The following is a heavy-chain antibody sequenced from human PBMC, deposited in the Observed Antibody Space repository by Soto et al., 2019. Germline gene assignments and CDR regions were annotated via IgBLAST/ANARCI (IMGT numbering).Heavy chain of an antibody. CDR1: GYTFTSYG. CDR2: ISAYNGNT. J-gene: IGHJ4*02. V-gene: IGHV1-18*01. CDR3: ARVATGYCSGGSCYYYFDY. D-gene: IGHD2-15*01. Sequence: QVQLVQSGAEVKKPGASVKVSCKASGYTFTSYGISWVRQAPGQGLEWMGWISAYNGNTNYAQKLQGRVTMTTDTSTSTGYMELRSLRSDDTAVYYCARVATGYCSGGSCYYYFDYWGQGTLVTVSS.